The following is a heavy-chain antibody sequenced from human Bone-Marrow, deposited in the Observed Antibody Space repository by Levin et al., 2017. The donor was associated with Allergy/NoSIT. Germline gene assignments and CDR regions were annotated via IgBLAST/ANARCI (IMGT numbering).Heavy chain of an antibody. V-gene: IGHV4-39*01. CDR1: CGSVSSSSYY. CDR2: MYYSGST. D-gene: IGHD3-22*01. Sequence: SQTLSLTCSVSCGSVSSSSYYWAWLRQPPGKGLEWIGSMYYSGSTYYNASLKSRVTISVNRSENHFSLKLNSVTSADTAVYYCARHSPPGWLEAVGAFDVWGQGTMVTVSS. CDR3: ARHSPPGWLEAVGAFDV. J-gene: IGHJ3*01.